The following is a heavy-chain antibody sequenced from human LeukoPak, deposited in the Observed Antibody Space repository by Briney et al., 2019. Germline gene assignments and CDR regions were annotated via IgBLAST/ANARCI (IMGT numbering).Heavy chain of an antibody. CDR3: ARDTAVYDYVRGSYQHPEYFQH. CDR1: GYTFTSYG. V-gene: IGHV1-18*01. J-gene: IGHJ1*01. Sequence: ASVKVSCKASGYTFTSYGISWVRQAPGQGLEWMGWISAYNGNTNYAQKLQGRVTMTTDTSTSTAYMELRSLRSDDTAVYYCARDTAVYDYVRGSYQHPEYFQHWGQATLVTVSS. D-gene: IGHD3-16*02. CDR2: ISAYNGNT.